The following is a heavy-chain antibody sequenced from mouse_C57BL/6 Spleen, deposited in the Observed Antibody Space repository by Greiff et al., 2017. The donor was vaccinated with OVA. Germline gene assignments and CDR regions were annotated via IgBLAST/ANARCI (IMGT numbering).Heavy chain of an antibody. V-gene: IGHV1-26*01. J-gene: IGHJ2*01. CDR3: ARATILGLDY. Sequence: EVQLQQSGPELVKPGASVKISCKASGYTFTDYYMNWVKQSHGKSLEWIGDINPNNGGTSYNQKFKGKATLTVDKSSSTAYMELRSLTSEDSAVYYCARATILGLDYWGQGTTLTVSS. D-gene: IGHD2-12*01. CDR1: GYTFTDYY. CDR2: INPNNGGT.